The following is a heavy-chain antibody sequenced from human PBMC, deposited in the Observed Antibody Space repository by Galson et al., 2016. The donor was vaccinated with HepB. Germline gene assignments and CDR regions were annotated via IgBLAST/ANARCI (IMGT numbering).Heavy chain of an antibody. CDR1: GFTFSNYW. D-gene: IGHD6-19*01. J-gene: IGHJ3*02. CDR3: ARMRYSSGWLDGFDI. V-gene: IGHV3-21*01. CDR2: ISSGSSYT. Sequence: SLRLSCAASGFTFSNYWMRWVRQAPGKGLEWVSSISSGSSYTYYADSVKGRFTISRDNARNSLYLQMNSLRVEDTAVYYCARMRYSSGWLDGFDIWGQGTMVTVSS.